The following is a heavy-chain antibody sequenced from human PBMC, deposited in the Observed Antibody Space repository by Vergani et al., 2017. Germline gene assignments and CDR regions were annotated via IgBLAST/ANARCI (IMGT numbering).Heavy chain of an antibody. Sequence: EVQLVQSGAEVKKPGATMKISCKVSGYTFTDHYMHWVKQAPGKGLEWMGLVDPEDGETIYAEKFKGRVTIAADTSTDTAHLELSSLGSEDTAVYYCATPQTVTTSGMEVWGQGTTVIVSS. CDR1: GYTFTDHY. CDR2: VDPEDGET. D-gene: IGHD4-17*01. V-gene: IGHV1-69-2*01. CDR3: ATPQTVTTSGMEV. J-gene: IGHJ6*02.